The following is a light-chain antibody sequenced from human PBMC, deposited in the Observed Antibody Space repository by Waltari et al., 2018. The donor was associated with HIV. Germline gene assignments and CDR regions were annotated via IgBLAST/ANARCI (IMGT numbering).Light chain of an antibody. CDR3: QQYGSLPWT. Sequence: EVGFTQSPSTLSLSPGERATLPCRASHSVSSNYFAWYQQKFGQAPRLLICGAASRATDIPDSFSGSGSGTDFTLTISRLEPEDFAVYYCQQYGSLPWTFGQGTKVEIK. J-gene: IGKJ1*01. CDR2: GAA. CDR1: HSVSSNY. V-gene: IGKV3-20*01.